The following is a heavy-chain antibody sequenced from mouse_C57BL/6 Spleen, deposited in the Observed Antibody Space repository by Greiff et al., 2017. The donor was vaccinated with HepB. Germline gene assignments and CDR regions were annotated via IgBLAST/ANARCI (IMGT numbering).Heavy chain of an antibody. J-gene: IGHJ3*01. CDR2: IDPSDSYT. V-gene: IGHV1-50*01. Sequence: QVQLQQPGAELVKPGASVKLSCKASGYTFTSYWMQWVKQRPGQGLEWIGEIDPSDSYTNYNQKFKGKATLTVDTSSSTAYMQLSSLTSEDSAVYYWALYYGSPWFAYWGQGTLVTVSA. CDR3: ALYYGSPWFAY. CDR1: GYTFTSYW. D-gene: IGHD1-1*01.